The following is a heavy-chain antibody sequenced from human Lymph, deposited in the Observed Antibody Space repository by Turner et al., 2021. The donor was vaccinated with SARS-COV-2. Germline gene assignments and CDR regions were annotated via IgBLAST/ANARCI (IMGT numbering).Heavy chain of an antibody. V-gene: IGHV3-21*01. D-gene: IGHD4-17*01. Sequence: EVQLVESGGGLFKPGGSLRLSCPASGLNFSTYSMNWFRQAPGKGLEWISSISCSSSYIYYADSVKGRFTISRDDAKNSLYMKMNSLRAEETAVYFCERDIPTTADYFDYWGQGTLVTVSS. CDR2: ISCSSSYI. J-gene: IGHJ4*02. CDR3: ERDIPTTADYFDY. CDR1: GLNFSTYS.